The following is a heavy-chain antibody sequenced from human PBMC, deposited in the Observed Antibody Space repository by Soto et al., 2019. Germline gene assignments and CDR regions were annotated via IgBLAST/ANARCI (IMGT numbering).Heavy chain of an antibody. CDR2: IDPSDSYT. J-gene: IGHJ6*02. CDR3: ARIGFRYSSPDYYYGMDV. CDR1: GYSFTSYW. Sequence: PGESLKISCKGSGYSFTSYWISWVRQMPGKGLEWMGRIDPSDSYTNYSPSFQGHVTISADKSISTAYLQWSSLKASDTAMYYCARIGFRYSSPDYYYGMDVWGQGTTVTVSS. D-gene: IGHD6-13*01. V-gene: IGHV5-10-1*01.